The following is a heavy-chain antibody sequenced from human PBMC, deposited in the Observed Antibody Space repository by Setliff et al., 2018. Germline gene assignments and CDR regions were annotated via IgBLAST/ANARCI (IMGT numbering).Heavy chain of an antibody. CDR1: GGTFSSYA. J-gene: IGHJ4*02. CDR2: IIPILGIA. Sequence: SVKVSCKASGGTFSSYAISWVRQAPGQGLEWMGGIIPILGIANYAQMFQGRVTITADKSTSTAYMELSSLRSEDTAVYYCARQLSRRWLHTKRPGRYFDYWGQGTLVT. D-gene: IGHD5-12*01. V-gene: IGHV1-69*10. CDR3: ARQLSRRWLHTKRPGRYFDY.